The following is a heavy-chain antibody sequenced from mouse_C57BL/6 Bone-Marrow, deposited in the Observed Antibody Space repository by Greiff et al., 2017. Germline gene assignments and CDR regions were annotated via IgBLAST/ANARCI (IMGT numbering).Heavy chain of an antibody. CDR3: ARGPWFAY. V-gene: IGHV5-17*01. CDR2: ISGGSSTI. CDR1: GFTFSDYG. Sequence: EVQVVESGGGLVKPGGSLKLSCAASGFTFSDYGMHWVRQAPEKGLEWVADISGGSSTIYYADTVKGRFTISRDNAKNTLFLQMTRLRSEDTAMYYCARGPWFAYWGQGTLVTVSA. J-gene: IGHJ3*01.